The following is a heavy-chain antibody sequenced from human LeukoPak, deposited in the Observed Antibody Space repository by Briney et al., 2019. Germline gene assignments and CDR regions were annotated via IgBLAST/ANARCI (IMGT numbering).Heavy chain of an antibody. CDR3: AKDFRQSYHFFDS. Sequence: GGSLRLSCAASGFTFSSYAMHRVRQAPGKGLEWVAVISYDGSNKYYADSVKGRFTISRDNSKNTLYLQLKSLRAEDTAVYYCAKDFRQSYHFFDSWGQGTLVTVSS. CDR2: ISYDGSNK. J-gene: IGHJ4*02. V-gene: IGHV3-30-3*01. CDR1: GFTFSSYA. D-gene: IGHD3-16*02.